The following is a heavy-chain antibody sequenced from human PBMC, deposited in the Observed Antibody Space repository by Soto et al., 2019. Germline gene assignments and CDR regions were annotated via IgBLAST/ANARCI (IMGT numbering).Heavy chain of an antibody. CDR2: INPSGGST. D-gene: IGHD2-2*01. Sequence: QVQLVQSGAEVKKPGASVKVSCKASGYTFTSYYMHWVRQAPGQGLEWMGIINPSGGSTSYAQKFQGRVTMTRDTSTSTVYMELSSLRSEDTAVYYCARSGFVLVPAAQNWFDPWGQGTLVTVSS. V-gene: IGHV1-46*01. J-gene: IGHJ5*02. CDR3: ARSGFVLVPAAQNWFDP. CDR1: GYTFTSYY.